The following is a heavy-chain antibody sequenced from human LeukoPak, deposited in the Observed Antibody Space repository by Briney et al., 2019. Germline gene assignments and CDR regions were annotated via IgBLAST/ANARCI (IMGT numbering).Heavy chain of an antibody. J-gene: IGHJ4*02. CDR3: ARGRWSPDCSSTSCYPEYYFDY. CDR1: GYTFTGYY. CDR2: INPNSGGT. V-gene: IGHV1-2*02. Sequence: ASVKVSCKASGYTFTGYYMHWVRQAPGQGLEWMGWINPNSGGTNYAQKFQGRVTMTRDTSISTAYMELSRLRSDDTAVYYCARGRWSPDCSSTSCYPEYYFDYWGQGTLVSVSS. D-gene: IGHD2-2*01.